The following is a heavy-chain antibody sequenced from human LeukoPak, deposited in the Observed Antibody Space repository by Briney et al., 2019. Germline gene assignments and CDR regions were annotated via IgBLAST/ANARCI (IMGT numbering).Heavy chain of an antibody. V-gene: IGHV4-59*08. CDR1: GGSISSYY. CDR3: ARNSIYDFWSGPGNYFDY. J-gene: IGHJ4*02. CDR2: IYYSGST. D-gene: IGHD3-3*01. Sequence: PSETLSLTCTVSGGSISSYYWSWIRQPPGKGLEWIGYIYYSGSTNYNPSLKSRVTISVDTSKNQFSLKLSSVTAADTAVYYCARNSIYDFWSGPGNYFDYWGQGTLVTVSS.